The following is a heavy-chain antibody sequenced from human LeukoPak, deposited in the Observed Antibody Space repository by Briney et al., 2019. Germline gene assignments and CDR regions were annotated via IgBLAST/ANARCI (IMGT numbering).Heavy chain of an antibody. CDR2: INPSGGGT. CDR1: ASAFTSNY. D-gene: IGHD1-26*01. J-gene: IGHJ4*02. V-gene: IGHV1-46*01. Sequence: ASVNLSLKSSASAFTSNYMYWVRDPPGQGLGWMGIINPSGGGTSYAQEFQGRVTMTSNTSTSTVYMELSSLSSGGTAVCYCARDRWDAPLSLHYWGQGTQVTVSS. CDR3: ARDRWDAPLSLHY.